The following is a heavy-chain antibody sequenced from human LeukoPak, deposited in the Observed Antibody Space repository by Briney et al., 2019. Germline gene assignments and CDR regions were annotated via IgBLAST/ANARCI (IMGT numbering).Heavy chain of an antibody. CDR3: ARVGAPDSSGWYSREEQFDY. D-gene: IGHD6-19*01. CDR1: GGSFSGYY. CDR2: INHSGST. V-gene: IGHV4-34*01. Sequence: PSETLSLTCAVYGGSFSGYYWSWIRQPPGKGLEWIGEINHSGSTNYNPSLKSRVTISVDTSKNQFSLKLSSVTAADTAVYYCARVGAPDSSGWYSREEQFDYWGQGTLVTVSS. J-gene: IGHJ4*02.